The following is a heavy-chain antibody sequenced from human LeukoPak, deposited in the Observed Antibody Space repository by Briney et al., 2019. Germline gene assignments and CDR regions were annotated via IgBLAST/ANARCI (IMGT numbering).Heavy chain of an antibody. Sequence: GGSLRLSCAASGFTFSSYGMHWVRQAPGKGLEWVAVISYDGSNKYYADSVKGRFTISRDNSKNTLYLQMNSPRAEDTAGYYCAKDQGVGELVYYYYYYGMDVWGQGTTVTVSS. CDR2: ISYDGSNK. J-gene: IGHJ6*02. V-gene: IGHV3-30*18. CDR3: AKDQGVGELVYYYYYYGMDV. CDR1: GFTFSSYG. D-gene: IGHD3-10*01.